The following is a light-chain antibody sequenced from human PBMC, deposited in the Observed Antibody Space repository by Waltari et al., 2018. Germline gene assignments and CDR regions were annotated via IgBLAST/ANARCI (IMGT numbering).Light chain of an antibody. CDR2: DAS. Sequence: DIQMTQSPSSLSASIGATVTITCRASQGIRSYLAWFQQKPGKAPKSLIYDASSLHSGVPSKFSGSGSGTAFTLTISNLQPEDFATYYCQHYDGYPHTFGGGTKVEIK. CDR1: QGIRSY. CDR3: QHYDGYPHT. J-gene: IGKJ4*01. V-gene: IGKV1-16*02.